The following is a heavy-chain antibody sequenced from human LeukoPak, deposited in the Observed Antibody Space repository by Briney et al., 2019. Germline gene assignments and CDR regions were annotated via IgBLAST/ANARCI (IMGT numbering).Heavy chain of an antibody. CDR1: GGSISSYY. CDR2: IYTSGST. J-gene: IGHJ4*02. CDR3: ARSGYSYGYFDY. Sequence: SETLSFTCTVSGGSISSYYWSWIRQPAGKGLEWIGRIYTSGSTNYNPSLKSRVTMSVDTSKNQFSLKLSSVTAADTAVYYCARSGYSYGYFDYWGQGTLVTVSS. V-gene: IGHV4-4*07. D-gene: IGHD5-18*01.